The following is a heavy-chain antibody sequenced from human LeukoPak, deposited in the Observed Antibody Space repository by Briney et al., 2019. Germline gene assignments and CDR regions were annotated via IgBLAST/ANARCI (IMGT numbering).Heavy chain of an antibody. Sequence: GGSIRLSCAASGFSFSNAWMSWVRQAPGKGLEWVGRIKSKTDGGTTDYAAPVKGRFTISRDDSKTTLYLQMNSLKTEDTAVYYCTTEADTAMVIDYWGQGTLVTVSS. CDR2: IKSKTDGGTT. CDR1: GFSFSNAW. V-gene: IGHV3-15*01. CDR3: TTEADTAMVIDY. J-gene: IGHJ4*02. D-gene: IGHD5-18*01.